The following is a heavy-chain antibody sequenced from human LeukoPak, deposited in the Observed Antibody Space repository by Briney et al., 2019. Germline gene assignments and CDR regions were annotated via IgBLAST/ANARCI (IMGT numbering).Heavy chain of an antibody. Sequence: GGSLRLSCAASGFTFDDYAMHWVRQAPGKGLEWVSGISWNSGSIGYADSVKGRFTISRDNAKNSLYLQMNSLRAEDTAVYYCARVDYYGSGSEIWGQGTMVTVSS. V-gene: IGHV3-9*01. CDR2: ISWNSGSI. CDR1: GFTFDDYA. J-gene: IGHJ3*02. D-gene: IGHD3-10*01. CDR3: ARVDYYGSGSEI.